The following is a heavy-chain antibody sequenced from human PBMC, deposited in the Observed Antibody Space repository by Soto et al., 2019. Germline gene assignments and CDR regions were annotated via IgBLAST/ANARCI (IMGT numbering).Heavy chain of an antibody. J-gene: IGHJ6*02. CDR3: AREIGGIYGDLLYYYYGMDV. V-gene: IGHV3-21*01. CDR2: ISSSSSYI. CDR1: GFTFSSYS. Sequence: WGSLRLSCAASGFTFSSYSMNWVRQAPGKGLEWVSSISSSSSYIYYADSVKGRFTISRDNAKNSLYLQMNSLRAEDTAVYYCAREIGGIYGDLLYYYYGMDVWGQGTTVNVSS. D-gene: IGHD4-17*01.